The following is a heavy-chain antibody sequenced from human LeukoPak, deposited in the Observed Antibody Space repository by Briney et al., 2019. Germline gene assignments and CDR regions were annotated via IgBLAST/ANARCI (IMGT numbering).Heavy chain of an antibody. D-gene: IGHD2-2*02. CDR2: IYYSGST. CDR3: ASHNYCSSTSCYTWGAFDI. Sequence: SETLSLTCTVSGGSISSYYWSWIRQPPGKGLEWIGYIYYSGSTNYNPSLKSRVTISVDTSKNQFSLKLSSVTAADTAVYYCASHNYCSSTSCYTWGAFDIWGQGTMVTVSS. V-gene: IGHV4-59*08. J-gene: IGHJ3*02. CDR1: GGSISSYY.